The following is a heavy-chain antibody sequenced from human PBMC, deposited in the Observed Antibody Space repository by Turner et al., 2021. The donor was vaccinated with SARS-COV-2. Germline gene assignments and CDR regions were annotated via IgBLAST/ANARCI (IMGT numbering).Heavy chain of an antibody. CDR3: AVLEMATITDAFDI. V-gene: IGHV1-2*02. CDR1: GYTVTGYY. D-gene: IGHD5-12*01. J-gene: IGHJ3*02. Sequence: QVQLVQSGAEVKKPGASVQVSCKASGYTVTGYYMPWVRQAPGQGLEWMGWSNPTSGGTNYAQKFQGRVTMTRDTSISTAYMELSRLRSDDTAVYYCAVLEMATITDAFDIWGQGTMVTVSS. CDR2: SNPTSGGT.